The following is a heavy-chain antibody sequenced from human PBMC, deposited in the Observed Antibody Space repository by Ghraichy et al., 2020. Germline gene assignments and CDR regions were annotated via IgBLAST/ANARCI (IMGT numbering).Heavy chain of an antibody. D-gene: IGHD3-16*01. CDR1: GFTFSSYG. CDR2: IWYDGSNK. Sequence: GGSLRLSCAASGFTFSSYGMHWVRQAPGKGLEWVAVIWYDGSNKYYADSVKGRFTISRDNSKNTLYLQMNSLRAEDTAVYYCARDRVGVLGYFDYWGQGTLVTVSS. J-gene: IGHJ4*02. V-gene: IGHV3-33*01. CDR3: ARDRVGVLGYFDY.